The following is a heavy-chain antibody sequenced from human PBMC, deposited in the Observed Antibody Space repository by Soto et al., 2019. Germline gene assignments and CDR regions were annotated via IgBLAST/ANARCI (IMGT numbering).Heavy chain of an antibody. CDR1: GYTFTSYG. V-gene: IGHV1-18*04. CDR2: ISAYNGNT. CDR3: AREPLRGNIVVVPAALGYGMDV. J-gene: IGHJ6*02. Sequence: ASVKVSCKASGYTFTSYGISWVRQAPGQGLEGMGWISAYNGNTNYAQKLQGRVTMTTDTSTSTAYMELRSLRSDDTAVYYCAREPLRGNIVVVPAALGYGMDVWGQGTTVTVSS. D-gene: IGHD2-2*01.